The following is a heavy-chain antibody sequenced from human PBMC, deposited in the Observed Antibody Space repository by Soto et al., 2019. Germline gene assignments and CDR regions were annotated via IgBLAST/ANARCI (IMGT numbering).Heavy chain of an antibody. CDR2: ITGSGGGGST. CDR1: GFAFSSSP. D-gene: IGHD3-10*01. V-gene: IGHV3-23*01. CDR3: AKADMLLWFGDPKGSDY. Sequence: EVQLSESGGGLVPPGGSLRLSCAASGFAFSSSPLSWVRQAPGKGLEWVSSITGSGGGGSTYYADSVKGRFTISRDNSKNMVYLQMKSLRTEDTAVYHCAKADMLLWFGDPKGSDYWGQGTLVTVSS. J-gene: IGHJ4*02.